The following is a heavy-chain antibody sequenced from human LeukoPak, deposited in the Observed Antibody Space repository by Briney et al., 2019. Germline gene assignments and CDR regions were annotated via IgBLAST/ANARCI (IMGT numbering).Heavy chain of an antibody. V-gene: IGHV1-46*01. CDR1: GYTFTSYY. D-gene: IGHD2-8*01. CDR2: INPSGGST. Sequence: GTSVKVSCKASGYTFTSYYMYWMRQAPGQGLEWMGIINPSGGSTSYAQKFQGRVTMTRDTSTSTVYMELSSLRSEDTAVYYCARDYCTNGVCYPWTDWGQGTLVTVSS. CDR3: ARDYCTNGVCYPWTD. J-gene: IGHJ4*02.